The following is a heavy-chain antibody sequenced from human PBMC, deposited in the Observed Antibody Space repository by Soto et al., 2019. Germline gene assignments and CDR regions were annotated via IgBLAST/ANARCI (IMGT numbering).Heavy chain of an antibody. V-gene: IGHV3-21*01. CDR3: FTSGQVDYLVLRYFDWLPASNY. CDR2: ISSSSSYI. D-gene: IGHD3-9*01. CDR1: GFTFSSYS. J-gene: IGHJ4*02. Sequence: GGSLRLSCAASGFTFSSYSMNWVRQAPGKGLEWVSSISSSSSYIYYADSVKGRFTISRDNAKNSLYLQMNSLRAEDTAVYYCFTSGQVDYLVLRYFDWLPASNYWGQGTLVTVSS.